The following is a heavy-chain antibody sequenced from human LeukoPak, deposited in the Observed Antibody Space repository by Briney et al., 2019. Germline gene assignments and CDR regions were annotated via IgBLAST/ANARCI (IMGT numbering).Heavy chain of an antibody. CDR1: GFTFSNYW. D-gene: IGHD3-10*01. J-gene: IGHJ4*02. Sequence: GGSLRLSCVVSGFTFSNYWMSWVRQAPGKGLEWVANIKHDGSEKYYVDSAKGRFTISRDNAKNSLFLQMNSLRAEDTAVYYCARSLYDSGSSPFDHWGQGTLVTVSS. V-gene: IGHV3-7*04. CDR3: ARSLYDSGSSPFDH. CDR2: IKHDGSEK.